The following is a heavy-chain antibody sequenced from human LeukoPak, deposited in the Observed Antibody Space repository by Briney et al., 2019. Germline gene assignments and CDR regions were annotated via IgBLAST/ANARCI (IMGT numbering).Heavy chain of an antibody. CDR2: IYYSGST. CDR3: SREPRRGGWFDP. J-gene: IGHJ5*02. V-gene: IGHV4-39*07. Sequence: SETLSLTCTVSGGSISSSSYYWGWIRQPPGKGLEWIGSIYYSGSTYCNPSLKSRVTVSVDTSKKQFSLMLSSVTAADTAVYYCSREPRRGGWFDPWGQGILVTVSS. CDR1: GGSISSSSYY.